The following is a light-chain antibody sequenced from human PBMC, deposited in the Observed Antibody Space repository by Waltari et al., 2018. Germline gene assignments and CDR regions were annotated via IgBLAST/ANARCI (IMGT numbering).Light chain of an antibody. CDR1: SSDVGGYDY. CDR3: GSYTSSTTLA. Sequence: QSALTQPASVSGSPGQSITISCTGTSSDVGGYDYVSWYQQHPGKAPKLILYDVSNRPLEVSHRFSGSNSVNTASLTISGLQADDEAEYYCGSYTSSTTLAFGTGTKVTVL. J-gene: IGLJ1*01. V-gene: IGLV2-14*03. CDR2: DVS.